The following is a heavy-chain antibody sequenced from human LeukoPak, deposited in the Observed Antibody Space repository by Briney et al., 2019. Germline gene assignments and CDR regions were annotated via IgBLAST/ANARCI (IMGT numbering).Heavy chain of an antibody. V-gene: IGHV3-64*04. J-gene: IGHJ4*02. Sequence: GGSLRLSCSASGFTFGAYFMHWVRQAPGKGLQYVSSISSNEYDTFYADSVKGRFTISRDNTKNTLYLQLNSLRAEDTAVYFCARGFGGSYRYLDYWGQGTLVTVSS. D-gene: IGHD3-16*02. CDR2: ISSNEYDT. CDR1: GFTFGAYF. CDR3: ARGFGGSYRYLDY.